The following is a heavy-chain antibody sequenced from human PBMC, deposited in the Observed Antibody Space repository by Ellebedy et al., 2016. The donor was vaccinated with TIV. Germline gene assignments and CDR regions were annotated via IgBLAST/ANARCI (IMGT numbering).Heavy chain of an antibody. CDR2: INQDGSEK. Sequence: PGGSLRLSCAVSGLMFSTYWMTWVRQAPGKGLEWVANINQDGSEKYYVDSVKGRFTISRDNAKNSLYLQMNGRRAEDTAVYYCARGFRTFDYWGQGTLVTVSS. V-gene: IGHV3-7*03. CDR1: GLMFSTYW. J-gene: IGHJ4*02. D-gene: IGHD2/OR15-2a*01. CDR3: ARGFRTFDY.